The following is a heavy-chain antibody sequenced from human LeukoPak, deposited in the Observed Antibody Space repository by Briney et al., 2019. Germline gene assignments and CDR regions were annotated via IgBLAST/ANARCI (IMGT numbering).Heavy chain of an antibody. V-gene: IGHV3-48*03. J-gene: IGHJ4*02. CDR3: ARGPMVRGVFIRRSKSGFFDY. CDR1: GFTVSSYE. CDR2: ISSSASII. Sequence: GGSLRLSCAASGFTVSSYEMNWVRQAPGKGLEWVSYISSSASIIYYADSVKGRFTVSRDNAKNSLYLQMNSPRAEDTAIYYCARGPMVRGVFIRRSKSGFFDYWGQGTLVTVSS. D-gene: IGHD3-10*01.